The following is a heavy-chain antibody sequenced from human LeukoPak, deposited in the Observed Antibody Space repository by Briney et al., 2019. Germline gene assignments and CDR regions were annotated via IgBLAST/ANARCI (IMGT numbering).Heavy chain of an antibody. Sequence: KPSETLSLTCTVSGGSISSYYWSWIRQPPGKGLEWIGYIYYSGSTNYNPSLKSRVTISVDTSKNQFSLKLSSVTAADTAVCYCARGGYLSRAFDIWGQGTMVTVSS. D-gene: IGHD2-15*01. V-gene: IGHV4-59*12. CDR3: ARGGYLSRAFDI. CDR2: IYYSGST. J-gene: IGHJ3*02. CDR1: GGSISSYY.